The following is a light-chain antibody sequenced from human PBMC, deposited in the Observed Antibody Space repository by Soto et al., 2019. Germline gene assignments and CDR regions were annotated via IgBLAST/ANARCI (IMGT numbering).Light chain of an antibody. J-gene: IGLJ1*01. CDR1: SSDVGAYNY. Sequence: QSALTQPASVSGSPGQSITISCTGTSSDVGAYNYGSWYQQHPGKAPKLMIYEVSNRPSGVSNRVSGYKSGNTASLTISGRQAEDEAAYSCSSYPAYSTLYDFGTGTTLTVL. V-gene: IGLV2-14*01. CDR2: EVS. CDR3: SSYPAYSTLYD.